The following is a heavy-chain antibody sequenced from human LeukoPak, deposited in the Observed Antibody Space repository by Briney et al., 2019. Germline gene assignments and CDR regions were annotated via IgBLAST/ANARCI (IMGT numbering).Heavy chain of an antibody. CDR1: GFTFSNAW. CDR3: AKDSGYDFFVDYFDY. Sequence: ESLRLSCAASGFTFSNAWMTWVRQAPGKGLEWVGRIKSKTDGGTTDYAAPVKGRFTISRDDSKNTLYLQMNSLRVEDTAVYYCAKDSGYDFFVDYFDYWGQGTLVTVSS. J-gene: IGHJ4*02. V-gene: IGHV3-15*01. CDR2: IKSKTDGGTT. D-gene: IGHD5-12*01.